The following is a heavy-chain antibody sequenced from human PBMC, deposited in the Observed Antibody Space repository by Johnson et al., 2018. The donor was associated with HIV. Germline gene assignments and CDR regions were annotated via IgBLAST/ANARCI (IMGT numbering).Heavy chain of an antibody. CDR3: ARERDTDMAGDAFDI. Sequence: VQLVESGGGLVQPGGSLRLSCAVSGFTFSSYWMHWVRQAPGKGLVWVSRINSDGSSTRYADSVKGRFTISRDNAKNTLYLQMNSLRAEDTAVYYCARERDTDMAGDAFDIWGQGTMLTVSS. J-gene: IGHJ3*02. V-gene: IGHV3-74*01. D-gene: IGHD5-18*01. CDR1: GFTFSSYW. CDR2: INSDGSST.